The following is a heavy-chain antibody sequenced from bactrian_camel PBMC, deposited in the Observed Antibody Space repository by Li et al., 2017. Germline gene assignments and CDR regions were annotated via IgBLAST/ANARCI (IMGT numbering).Heavy chain of an antibody. D-gene: IGHD1*01. Sequence: VQLVESGGGLVQPGGSLRLSCAASGFTFRTYTMTWVRQVPGKGLEWVSGIQLSDGGSTYEADSMKGRFTVSQDDAKNTVYLQIHSLKPEDTALYYCTTGYAVFEIWGQGTQVTVS. V-gene: IGHV3S31*01. CDR3: TTGYAVFEI. CDR1: GFTFRTYT. J-gene: IGHJ4*01. CDR2: IQLSDGGST.